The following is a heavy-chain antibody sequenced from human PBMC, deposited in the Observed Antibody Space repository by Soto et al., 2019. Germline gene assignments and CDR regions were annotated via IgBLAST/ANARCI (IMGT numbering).Heavy chain of an antibody. CDR2: IYYSGST. D-gene: IGHD3-16*01. J-gene: IGHJ4*02. V-gene: IGHV4-31*03. Sequence: SETLSLTCTVSGGSISSGGYYWSWIRQHPGKGLEWIGYIYYSGSTYYNPSLKSRVTISVDTSKNQFSLKLSSVTAADTAVYYCARGSDDYDYVWGNTYFDYWGQGTLVTVSS. CDR1: GGSISSGGYY. CDR3: ARGSDDYDYVWGNTYFDY.